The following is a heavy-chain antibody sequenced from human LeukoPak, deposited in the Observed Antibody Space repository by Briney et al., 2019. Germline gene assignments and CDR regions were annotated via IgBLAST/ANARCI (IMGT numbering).Heavy chain of an antibody. J-gene: IGHJ4*02. CDR3: AKTGSGWSDY. D-gene: IGHD6-19*01. Sequence: GGSLRLSCAASGFTFSSYGMHWVRQAPGKGLEWVAVISYDGSNKYYADSVKGRFTISRDNSKNTLYLQMNSLRAEDTAVYYCAKTGSGWSDYWGQGTLVTVSS. CDR2: ISYDGSNK. CDR1: GFTFSSYG. V-gene: IGHV3-30*18.